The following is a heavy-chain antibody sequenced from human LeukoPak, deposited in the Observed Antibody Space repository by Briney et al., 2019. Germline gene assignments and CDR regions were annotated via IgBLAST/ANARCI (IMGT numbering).Heavy chain of an antibody. Sequence: WGSLRLSSAASDFSFCNYWMSWVRPAPGQGREWVANINHDGRGKELMGSVRGPFTISTDNTKNSLFLQMCSLRAEDTAVCLWAIDSYSVSYGAFDIWGQGTMVTVSS. CDR2: INHDGRGK. V-gene: IGHV3-7*01. D-gene: IGHD1-26*01. CDR1: DFSFCNYW. J-gene: IGHJ3*02. CDR3: AIDSYSVSYGAFDI.